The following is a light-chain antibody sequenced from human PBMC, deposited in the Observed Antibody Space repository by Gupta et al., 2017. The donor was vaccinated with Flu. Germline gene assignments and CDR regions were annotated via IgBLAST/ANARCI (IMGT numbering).Light chain of an antibody. V-gene: IGKV2-30*01. J-gene: IGKJ1*01. CDR1: QGLVNSDGNTY. CDR3: MQGAHWPWA. CDR2: LVS. Sequence: DVGLTQSPLSLAVTLGQPASISCRSSQGLVNSDGNTYLHWFQQRPGQSPRRLIHLVSYRDSGVPDRFSGSGSGTDFTLKISRVEAEDVGIYYCMQGAHWPWAFGQGTKVEIK.